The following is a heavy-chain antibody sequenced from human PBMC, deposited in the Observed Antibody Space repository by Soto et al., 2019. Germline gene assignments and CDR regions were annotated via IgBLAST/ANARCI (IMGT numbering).Heavy chain of an antibody. J-gene: IGHJ4*02. CDR3: AKARSRSCFVLCYLDY. V-gene: IGHV3-23*01. CDR1: GFTFSTYA. Sequence: EVHLLESGGGLVQPGGSLRLSCATSGFTFSTYAMSWVRQAPGKGLEWVSAISGSGGSTYYADPVKGRFTMSRDNAKNTLDLQMNSLRAEDTAVYDCAKARSRSCFVLCYLDYWGQGPLVTVSS. D-gene: IGHD6-13*01. CDR2: ISGSGGST.